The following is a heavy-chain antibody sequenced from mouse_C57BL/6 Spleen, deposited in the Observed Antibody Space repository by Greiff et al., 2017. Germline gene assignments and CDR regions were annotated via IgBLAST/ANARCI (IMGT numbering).Heavy chain of an antibody. CDR2: INPGSGNT. Sequence: QVQLQQSGPELVKPGASVKISCKASGYTFTDYYINWVKQRPGQGLEWIGWINPGSGNTKYNEKFKGKATLTVDTSSSTAYMQLSSLTSEDSAVYFCAYDGYYSYAMEYWGQGTSVTVSS. CDR1: GYTFTDYY. J-gene: IGHJ4*01. CDR3: AYDGYYSYAMEY. D-gene: IGHD2-3*01. V-gene: IGHV1-84*01.